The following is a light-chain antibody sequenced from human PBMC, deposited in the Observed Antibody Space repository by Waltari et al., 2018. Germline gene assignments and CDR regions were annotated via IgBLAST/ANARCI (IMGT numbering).Light chain of an antibody. Sequence: DIVMTQSPDSLAVSLGERATINSKSSQSVLYSSNNRNYLAWYQQKPGQSPKLVIYWASTRESGVPDRFSGSGSGTDFTLTISSLQAEDVATYYCQQYYTTPWTFGQGTKVEIK. CDR2: WAS. V-gene: IGKV4-1*01. J-gene: IGKJ1*01. CDR3: QQYYTTPWT. CDR1: QSVLYSSNNRNY.